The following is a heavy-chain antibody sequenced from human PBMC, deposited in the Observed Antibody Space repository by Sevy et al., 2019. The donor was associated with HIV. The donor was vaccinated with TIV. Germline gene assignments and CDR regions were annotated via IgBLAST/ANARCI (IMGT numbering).Heavy chain of an antibody. V-gene: IGHV4-4*02. D-gene: IGHD3-16*01. J-gene: IGHJ5*02. CDR1: GGSISSVNW. Sequence: SETLSLTCAVSGGSISSVNWWHWVRQPPGKGLEWIGEIYHSGSTNYNPSLKSRVTISVDNSKNQFSLKLSSVTAADTAVYYCARGGETPRGFDPWGQGSLVTVSS. CDR3: ARGGETPRGFDP. CDR2: IYHSGST.